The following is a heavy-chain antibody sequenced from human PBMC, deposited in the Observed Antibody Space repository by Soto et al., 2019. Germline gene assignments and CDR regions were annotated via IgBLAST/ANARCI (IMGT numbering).Heavy chain of an antibody. D-gene: IGHD3-10*01. J-gene: IGHJ4*02. Sequence: GASVKVSCKASGYTFTSYAMHWVRQAPGQGLEWMGWINPNSGGTNYAQKFQGWVTMTRDTSISTAYMELSRLRSDDTAVYYCARDHMVRGVIIFDYWGQGTLVTVSS. CDR3: ARDHMVRGVIIFDY. CDR1: GYTFTSYA. V-gene: IGHV1-2*04. CDR2: INPNSGGT.